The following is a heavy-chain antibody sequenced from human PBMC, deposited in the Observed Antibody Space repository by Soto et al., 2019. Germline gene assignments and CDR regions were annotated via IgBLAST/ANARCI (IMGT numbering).Heavy chain of an antibody. V-gene: IGHV3-23*01. CDR2: ISGGGTST. J-gene: IGHJ6*02. CDR3: AKDRQDYSETPYCMDV. D-gene: IGHD4-4*01. Sequence: EVQLLESGGGLVQPGGSLRVSCAASGFTFSTYVMSWVRQAPGKGLEWVSGISGGGTSTKYADSVKGRFTISRDNSKNTVYLQMNTLGADDTAVYYCAKDRQDYSETPYCMDVWGQGTTVTVSS. CDR1: GFTFSTYV.